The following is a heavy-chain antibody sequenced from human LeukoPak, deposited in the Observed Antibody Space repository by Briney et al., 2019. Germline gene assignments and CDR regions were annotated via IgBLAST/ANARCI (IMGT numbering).Heavy chain of an antibody. J-gene: IGHJ6*02. V-gene: IGHV4-34*01. Sequence: SETLSLTCAVYGGSFSGYYWSWIRQPPGKGLEWIGEINHSGSTNYNPSLKSRVTISVDTSKNQFSLKLSSVTAADTAVYYCARGPVEQQLGVDYYYGMDVWGQGTTVTVSS. D-gene: IGHD6-13*01. CDR2: INHSGST. CDR3: ARGPVEQQLGVDYYYGMDV. CDR1: GGSFSGYY.